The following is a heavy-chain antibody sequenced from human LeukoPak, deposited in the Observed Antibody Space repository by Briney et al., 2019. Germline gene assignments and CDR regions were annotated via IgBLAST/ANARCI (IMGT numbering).Heavy chain of an antibody. J-gene: IGHJ4*02. CDR2: ISWNSGSI. D-gene: IGHD2-15*01. V-gene: IGHV3-9*01. Sequence: QPGGSLRLSCAASGFTFDDYAMHWVRQAPGKGLEWVSGISWNSGSIGYADSVKGRFTISRDNAKNSLYLQMNSLRAEDTALYYCAKDEKGYHGADYWGQGTLVTVSS. CDR1: GFTFDDYA. CDR3: AKDEKGYHGADY.